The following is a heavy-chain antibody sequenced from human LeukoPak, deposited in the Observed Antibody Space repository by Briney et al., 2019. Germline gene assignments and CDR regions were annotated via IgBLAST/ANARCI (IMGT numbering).Heavy chain of an antibody. V-gene: IGHV1-69*04. CDR2: IIPILGIA. CDR3: ADVASGYYGMDV. Sequence: SVKVSCKASGGTFSSYATSWVRQAPGQGLEWMGRIIPILGIANYAQKFQGRVTITADKSTSTAYMELSSLRSEDTAVYYRADVASGYYGMDVWGQGTTVTVSS. CDR1: GGTFSSYA. D-gene: IGHD2-15*01. J-gene: IGHJ6*02.